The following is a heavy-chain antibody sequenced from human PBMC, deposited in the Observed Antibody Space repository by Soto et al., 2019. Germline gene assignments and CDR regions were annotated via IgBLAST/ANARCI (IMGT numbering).Heavy chain of an antibody. CDR1: GGTFSSYT. J-gene: IGHJ5*02. V-gene: IGHV1-69*02. CDR3: ASWFGDLLGFDP. Sequence: QVQLVQSGAEVKKPGSSVKVSCKASGGTFSSYTISWVRQAPGQGLEWMGRIIPILGIANYAQKFQGRVTITADKSTNTAYMELSSLRSEDTAVYYCASWFGDLLGFDPWGQGTLVTVSS. CDR2: IIPILGIA. D-gene: IGHD3-10*01.